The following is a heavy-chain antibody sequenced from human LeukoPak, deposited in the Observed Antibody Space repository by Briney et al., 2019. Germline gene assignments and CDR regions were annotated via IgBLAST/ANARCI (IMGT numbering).Heavy chain of an antibody. D-gene: IGHD6-19*01. CDR2: ISSSSSYT. CDR1: GFTFSDYY. V-gene: IGHV3-11*06. CDR3: AREISSGWYSMRAFDI. J-gene: IGHJ3*02. Sequence: GGSLRLSCAASGFTFSDYYMTWIRLAPGKGLEWVSYISSSSSYTNYADSVKGRFTIPRDNAKNSLYLQMNSLRAEDTAVYYCAREISSGWYSMRAFDIWGQGTMVTVSS.